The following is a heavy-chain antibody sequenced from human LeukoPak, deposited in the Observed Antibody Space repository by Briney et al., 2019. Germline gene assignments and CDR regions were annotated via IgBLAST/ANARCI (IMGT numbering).Heavy chain of an antibody. J-gene: IGHJ4*02. V-gene: IGHV3-7*01. CDR3: ARSGSAGSVDS. CDR1: GFNFSNFW. Sequence: GGSLTLSCVASGFNFSNFWMSWVRLTPGKGLEWVANINNDGKETYYVDSVKGRFTISRDNAKNSLYLQMNSLTVEDTSIFYCARSGSAGSVDSWGQGSLVTVSS. CDR2: INNDGKET. D-gene: IGHD3-10*01.